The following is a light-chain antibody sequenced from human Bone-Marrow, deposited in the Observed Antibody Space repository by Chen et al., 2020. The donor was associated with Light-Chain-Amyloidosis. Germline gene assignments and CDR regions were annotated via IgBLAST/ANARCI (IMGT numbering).Light chain of an antibody. CDR1: SSDVGNYTL. J-gene: IGLJ2*01. CDR3: CSYAGLYTLV. CDR2: EVT. Sequence: QSALTQPASVSGSPGQSITISCPGTSSDVGNYTLVSWYQQHPGKAPKLIVYEVTKRPSGVSTRFSGSKSGNTASLTISGLQAEDEAHYYCCSYAGLYTLVFGGGTKLSVV. V-gene: IGLV2-23*02.